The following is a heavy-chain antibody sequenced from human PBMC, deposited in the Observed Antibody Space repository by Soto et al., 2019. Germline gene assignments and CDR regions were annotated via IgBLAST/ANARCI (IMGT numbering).Heavy chain of an antibody. D-gene: IGHD2-2*01. CDR3: AKDLFRIVVIPAAHPLHY. CDR1: GFTFSTYV. J-gene: IGHJ4*02. CDR2: IDGSGGDT. V-gene: IGHV3-23*01. Sequence: PGGSLRLSCAASGFTFSTYVMSWVRQAPGKGLEWVPDIDGSGGDTYYSDSVKGRFTISRDNSKNTVYLQMNSLRVDDTAVYYCAKDLFRIVVIPAAHPLHYWGQGTLVTV.